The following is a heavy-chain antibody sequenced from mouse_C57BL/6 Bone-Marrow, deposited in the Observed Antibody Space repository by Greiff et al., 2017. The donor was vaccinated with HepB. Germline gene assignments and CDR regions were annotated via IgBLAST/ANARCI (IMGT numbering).Heavy chain of an antibody. Sequence: DVHLVESGGGLVQPKGSLKLSCAASGFSFNTYAMNWVRQAPGKGLEWVARIRSKSNNYATYYADSVKDRFTISRDDSESMLYLQMNNLKTEDTAMYYCVRLDYDGPYYYAMDYWGQGTSVTVSS. CDR1: GFSFNTYA. V-gene: IGHV10-1*01. CDR2: IRSKSNNYAT. D-gene: IGHD2-4*01. CDR3: VRLDYDGPYYYAMDY. J-gene: IGHJ4*01.